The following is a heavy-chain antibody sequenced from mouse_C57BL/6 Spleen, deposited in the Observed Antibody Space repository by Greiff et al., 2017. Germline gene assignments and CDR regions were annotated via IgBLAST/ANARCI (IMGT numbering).Heavy chain of an antibody. Sequence: QVQLQQSGAELVKPGASVKLSCKASGYTFTSYWMHWVKQRPGRGLEWIGRIDPNSGGTKYNEKFKSQATLTVDKPSSTAYMQLSSLTSEDSAVYYCAKESTAQATRGGYWGQGTTLTVSS. CDR2: IDPNSGGT. CDR1: GYTFTSYW. J-gene: IGHJ2*01. CDR3: AKESTAQATRGGY. V-gene: IGHV1-72*01. D-gene: IGHD3-2*02.